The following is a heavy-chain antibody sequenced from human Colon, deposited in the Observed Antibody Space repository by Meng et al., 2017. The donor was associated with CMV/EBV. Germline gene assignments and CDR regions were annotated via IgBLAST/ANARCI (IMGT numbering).Heavy chain of an antibody. CDR1: GGSFTNYY. CDR2: INHSGTT. CDR3: ARGWVRDRSSLHFDY. Sequence: HLQQWGPGLFNPSETLSLTLALYGGSFTNYYWSWIRQPPGKGLEWIAEINHSGTTYYNPSLKSRVTLSLDSSTNQFSLKLSSVTAADAAIYYCARGWVRDRSSLHFDYWGQGTLVTVSS. V-gene: IGHV4-34*01. D-gene: IGHD6-6*01. J-gene: IGHJ4*02.